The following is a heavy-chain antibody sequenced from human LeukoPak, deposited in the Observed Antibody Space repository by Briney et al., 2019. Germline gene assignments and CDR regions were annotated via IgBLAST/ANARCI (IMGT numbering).Heavy chain of an antibody. CDR3: ARDPNDYYDSSGYHD. J-gene: IGHJ4*02. V-gene: IGHV3-48*01. D-gene: IGHD3-22*01. CDR2: ISSSSSTI. CDR1: GFTFSSYS. Sequence: GGSLRLSCAASGFTFSSYSMNWVRQAPGKGLEWVSSISSSSSTIYYADSVKGRFTISRDNAKNSLYLQMNSLRAEDTAVYYCARDPNDYYDSSGYHDWGQGTLVTVSS.